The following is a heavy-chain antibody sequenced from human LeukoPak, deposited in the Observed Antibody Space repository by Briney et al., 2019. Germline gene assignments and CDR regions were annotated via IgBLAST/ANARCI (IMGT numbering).Heavy chain of an antibody. J-gene: IGHJ4*02. CDR1: GFTFSSYT. Sequence: GGSLRLSCAASGFTFSSYTMRWVRQAPGKGLEWVSTISNSGRNTFYTDSVKGRFTISRDNSKNTLYLQMTSLRAGDTAVYSCARARGYCAADCSRYAFDYWGQGTLVTVSS. D-gene: IGHD2-21*02. V-gene: IGHV3-23*01. CDR3: ARARGYCAADCSRYAFDY. CDR2: ISNSGRNT.